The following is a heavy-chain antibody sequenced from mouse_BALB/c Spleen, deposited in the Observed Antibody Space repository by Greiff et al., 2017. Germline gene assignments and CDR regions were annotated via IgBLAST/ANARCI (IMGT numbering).Heavy chain of an antibody. D-gene: IGHD1-2*01. CDR2: ILPGSGST. CDR3: ARSITTAPAWFAY. J-gene: IGHJ3*01. CDR1: GYTFSSYW. V-gene: IGHV1-9*01. Sequence: QVQLKESGAELMKPGASVKISCKATGYTFSSYWIEWVKQRPGHGLEWIGEILPGSGSTNYNEKFKGKATFTADTSSNTAYMQLSSLTSEDSAVYYCARSITTAPAWFAYWGQGTLVTVSA.